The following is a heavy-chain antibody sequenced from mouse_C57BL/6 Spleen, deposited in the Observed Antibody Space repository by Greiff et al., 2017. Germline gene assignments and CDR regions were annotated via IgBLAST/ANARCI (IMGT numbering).Heavy chain of an antibody. CDR1: GYTFTSYW. Sequence: VQLQQPGAELVMPGASVKLSCKASGYTFTSYWMHWVKQRPGQGLEWIGEIDPSDSYTNYNQKFKGKSTLTVDKSSSTAYMQLSSLTSEDSAVYDCARSRDRLLFDYWGQGTTLTVSS. V-gene: IGHV1-69*01. CDR2: IDPSDSYT. CDR3: ARSRDRLLFDY. J-gene: IGHJ2*01.